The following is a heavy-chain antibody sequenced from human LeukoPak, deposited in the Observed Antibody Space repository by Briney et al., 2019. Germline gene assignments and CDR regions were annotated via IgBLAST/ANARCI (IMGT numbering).Heavy chain of an antibody. Sequence: GGSLRLSCAASAFTVNNAWMNRVRQAPGKGLEWVSYISSSGSTIYYADSVKGRFTISRDNAKNSLYLQMNSLRAEDTAVYYCAELGITMIGGVWGKGTTVTISS. CDR1: AFTVNNAW. J-gene: IGHJ6*04. D-gene: IGHD3-10*02. CDR2: ISSSGSTI. CDR3: AELGITMIGGV. V-gene: IGHV3-48*04.